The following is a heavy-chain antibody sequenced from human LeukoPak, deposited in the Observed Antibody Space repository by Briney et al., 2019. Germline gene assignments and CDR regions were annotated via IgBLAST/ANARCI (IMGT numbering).Heavy chain of an antibody. Sequence: GGSLRLSCSASGFTFNNYALTWVRQTPGKGLECVSAISGDGVSPYYADSVRGRFTISRDNSKNTLYLQMNSLRVEDTPVYFCARDPGAFPYFFDSWGQGTLVTVSS. D-gene: IGHD4/OR15-4a*01. J-gene: IGHJ4*02. CDR2: ISGDGVSP. CDR3: ARDPGAFPYFFDS. V-gene: IGHV3-23*01. CDR1: GFTFNNYA.